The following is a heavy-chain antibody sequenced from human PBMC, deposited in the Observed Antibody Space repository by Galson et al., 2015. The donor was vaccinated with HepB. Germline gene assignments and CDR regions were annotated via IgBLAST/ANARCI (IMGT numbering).Heavy chain of an antibody. CDR3: AKDGSGVTTSGGY. V-gene: IGHV3-23*01. CDR1: GFTFSSYV. D-gene: IGHD4-17*01. Sequence: SLRLSCAASGFTFSSYVMNWVRQAPGKGLEWVSRISVSGGSTYYADSVKGRFTISRDNSKNTLYLQMNSLRAEDTAVYYCAKDGSGVTTSGGYWGQGTLVTVSS. CDR2: ISVSGGST. J-gene: IGHJ4*02.